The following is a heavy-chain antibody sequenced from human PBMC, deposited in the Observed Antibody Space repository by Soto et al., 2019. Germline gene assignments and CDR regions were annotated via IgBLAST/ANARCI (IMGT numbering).Heavy chain of an antibody. Sequence: VGSLRLSCAASGFTFRTYGMNWVRRAPGGGLEWVASISSSGSFIYYADSLKGRFTISRDDAEKSLYLQMNSLRAEDTALYYCAREPEGIAAALDYWGQGTLVTVSS. D-gene: IGHD6-13*01. CDR3: AREPEGIAAALDY. J-gene: IGHJ4*02. V-gene: IGHV3-21*01. CDR1: GFTFRTYG. CDR2: ISSSGSFI.